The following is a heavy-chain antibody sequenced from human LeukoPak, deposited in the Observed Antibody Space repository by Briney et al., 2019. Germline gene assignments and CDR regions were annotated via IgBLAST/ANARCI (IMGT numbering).Heavy chain of an antibody. J-gene: IGHJ4*02. CDR2: ISWDGGST. CDR1: GFTFDDYA. D-gene: IGHD6-19*01. V-gene: IGHV3-43D*03. CDR3: ARDSIAVAGHDY. Sequence: GGSLRLSCAASGFTFDDYAMHWVRQAPGKGLEWVSLISWDGGSTYYADSVKGRFTISRDNAKNSLYLQMNSLRAEDTAVYYCARDSIAVAGHDYWGQGNLVTVSS.